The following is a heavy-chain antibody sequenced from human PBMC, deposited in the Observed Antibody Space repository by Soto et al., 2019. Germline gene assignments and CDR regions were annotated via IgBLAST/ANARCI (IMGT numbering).Heavy chain of an antibody. CDR1: GFTFSSYG. CDR3: AKDFSEAVAGTFEFDY. Sequence: GGSLRLSCAASGFTFSSYGMHWVRQAPGKGLEWVAVISYDGSNKYYADSVKGRFTISRDNSKNTLYLQMNSLRAEDTAVYYCAKDFSEAVAGTFEFDYWGQGTLVTVSS. V-gene: IGHV3-30*18. D-gene: IGHD6-19*01. CDR2: ISYDGSNK. J-gene: IGHJ4*02.